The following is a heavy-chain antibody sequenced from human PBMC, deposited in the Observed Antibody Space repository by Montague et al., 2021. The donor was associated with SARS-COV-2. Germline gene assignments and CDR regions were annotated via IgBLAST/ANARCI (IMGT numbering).Heavy chain of an antibody. V-gene: IGHV3-43*01. Sequence: SLRLSCAASGFTFGNYTMYWVRQAPGKGLEWVSPISSSGGRTYYADSVKGRFTISRDNSKNSLYLQMNSLRTEDAAVYYCAKALNLSSASIIYGMDVWGQGTTVTVSS. D-gene: IGHD3-10*01. CDR3: AKALNLSSASIIYGMDV. CDR1: GFTFGNYT. J-gene: IGHJ6*02. CDR2: ISSSGGRT.